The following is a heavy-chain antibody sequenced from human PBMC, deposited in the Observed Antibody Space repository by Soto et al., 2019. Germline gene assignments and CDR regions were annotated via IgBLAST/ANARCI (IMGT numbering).Heavy chain of an antibody. V-gene: IGHV3-66*01. D-gene: IGHD1-7*01. CDR3: AKVGDNWNFGER. CDR1: GFTVSINY. J-gene: IGHJ4*02. CDR2: LYGDGTT. Sequence: PGGSLRLSCAASGFTVSINYMNWVRQAPGKGLEWVSILYGDGTTYYADSVKGRFTISRDNSKNTLYLQMNSLRAEDTAVYYCAKVGDNWNFGERWGQGT.